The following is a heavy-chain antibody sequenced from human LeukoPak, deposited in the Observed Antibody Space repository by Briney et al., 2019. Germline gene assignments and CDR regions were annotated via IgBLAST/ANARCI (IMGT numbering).Heavy chain of an antibody. CDR1: GYTLTELS. CDR2: FDPEDGET. D-gene: IGHD1-26*01. Sequence: ASVKVSCKVSGYTLTELSMHWVRQAPGNGLEWMGGFDPEDGETIYAQKFQGRVTMTEDTSTDTAYMELSSLRSEDTAVYYCATYQWELLLYYYFDYWGQGTLVTVSS. J-gene: IGHJ4*02. CDR3: ATYQWELLLYYYFDY. V-gene: IGHV1-24*01.